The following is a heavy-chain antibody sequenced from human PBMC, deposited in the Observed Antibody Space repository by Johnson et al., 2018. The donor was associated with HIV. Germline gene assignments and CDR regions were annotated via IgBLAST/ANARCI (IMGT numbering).Heavy chain of an antibody. V-gene: IGHV3-33*06. CDR2: IWYDGSNK. CDR3: AKDVGNYWPDAFDI. CDR1: GFTFSSYG. Sequence: VQLVESGGGVVQPGRSLRLSCAASGFTFSSYGMHWVRQAPGKGLEWVVVIWYDGSNKYYADSVKGRFTISRDNSKNTLYLQMNSLRAEDTAVYYCAKDVGNYWPDAFDIWGQGTMVTVSS. D-gene: IGHD3-22*01. J-gene: IGHJ3*02.